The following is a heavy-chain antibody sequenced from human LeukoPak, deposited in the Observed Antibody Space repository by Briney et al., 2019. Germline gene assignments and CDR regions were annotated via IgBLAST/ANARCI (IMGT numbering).Heavy chain of an antibody. CDR3: ASVLRYFDWLPPDP. Sequence: SETLSLTCTVSGGSISSSSYYWGWIRQPPGKGLEWIGSIYYSGSTYYNPSLKSRVTISVDTSKNQFSLKLSSVTAADTAVYYCASVLRYFDWLPPDPWGQGTLVTVSS. J-gene: IGHJ5*02. V-gene: IGHV4-39*07. CDR2: IYYSGST. CDR1: GGSISSSSYY. D-gene: IGHD3-9*01.